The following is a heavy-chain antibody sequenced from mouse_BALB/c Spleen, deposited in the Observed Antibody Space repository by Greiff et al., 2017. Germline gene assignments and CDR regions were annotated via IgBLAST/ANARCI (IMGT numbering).Heavy chain of an antibody. J-gene: IGHJ4*01. Sequence: VQLQQSGAELVKPGASVKLSCTASGFNIKDTYMHWVKQRPEQGLEWIGRIDPANGNTKYDPKFQGKATITADTSSNTAYLQLSSLTSEDTAVYYCARYDGYYSYAMDYWGQGTSVTVSA. CDR2: IDPANGNT. D-gene: IGHD2-3*01. CDR3: ARYDGYYSYAMDY. CDR1: GFNIKDTY. V-gene: IGHV14-3*02.